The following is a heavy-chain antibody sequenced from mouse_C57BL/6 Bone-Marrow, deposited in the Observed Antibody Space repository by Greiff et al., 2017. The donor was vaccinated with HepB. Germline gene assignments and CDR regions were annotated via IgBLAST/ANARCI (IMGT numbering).Heavy chain of an antibody. CDR2: INPSNGGT. V-gene: IGHV1-53*01. D-gene: IGHD2-4*01. J-gene: IGHJ2*01. CDR3: SRTALYDYPDY. CDR1: GYTFTSYW. Sequence: QVQLQQPGTELVKPGASVKLSCKASGYTFTSYWMHWVKQRPGQGLEWIGNINPSNGGTNYNEKFKSKATLTVDKSTSTAYMQLSSLTSEASAVYCCSRTALYDYPDYWCQGTTLTVSS.